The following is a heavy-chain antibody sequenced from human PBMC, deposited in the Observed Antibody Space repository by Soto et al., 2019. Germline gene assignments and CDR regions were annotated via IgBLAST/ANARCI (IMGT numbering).Heavy chain of an antibody. CDR2: ISASGAST. D-gene: IGHD2-2*01. V-gene: IGHV3-23*01. CDR1: GFAFSNYA. Sequence: PGGSLRLSCAASGFAFSNYAMSWVRQAPGRGLEWVSAISASGASTYYADSVKGRFTISRDNSKNTLYLQMNSLRAEDTAVYYCAKDRRESQLLPFYFDYWGQGTLVTVSS. J-gene: IGHJ4*02. CDR3: AKDRRESQLLPFYFDY.